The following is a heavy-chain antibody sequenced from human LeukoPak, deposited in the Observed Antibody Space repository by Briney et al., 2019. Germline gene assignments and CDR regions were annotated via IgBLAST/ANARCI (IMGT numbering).Heavy chain of an antibody. J-gene: IGHJ4*02. D-gene: IGHD2-2*02. CDR2: IKQDGSEK. CDR1: GFTFSSYW. V-gene: IGHV3-7*01. Sequence: PGGSLRLSCAASGFTFSSYWMSWVRQAPGKGLEWVANIKQDGSEKYYVDSVKGRFTISRDNAKNTLYLQMNSLRAEDTAVYYCAKEFYQLLYYRAYYFDYWGQGTLVTVSS. CDR3: AKEFYQLLYYRAYYFDY.